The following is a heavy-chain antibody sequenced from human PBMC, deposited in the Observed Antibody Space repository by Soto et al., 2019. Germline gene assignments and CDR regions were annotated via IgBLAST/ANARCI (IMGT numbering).Heavy chain of an antibody. D-gene: IGHD5-12*01. CDR1: GGTFSSYA. J-gene: IGHJ4*02. Sequence: PAASVKVSCTASGGTFSSYAISWVRQAPGQGLEWMGGIIPIFGTANYAQKFQGRVTITADKSTSTAYMELSSLRSEDTAVYYCARVPRDGYNYYFDYWGQGTLVTVSS. CDR3: ARVPRDGYNYYFDY. V-gene: IGHV1-69*06. CDR2: IIPIFGTA.